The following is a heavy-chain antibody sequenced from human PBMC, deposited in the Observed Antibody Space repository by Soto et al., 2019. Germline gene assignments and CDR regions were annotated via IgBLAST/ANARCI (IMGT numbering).Heavy chain of an antibody. J-gene: IGHJ5*02. CDR1: GFTFSSYS. Sequence: EVQLVESGGGLVQPGGSLRLSCAASGFTFSSYSMNWVRQAPGKGLEWVSYISSSSSTIYYADSVKGLFTISRDNAKNSLYLQVNSLRDEDTAVYYCARERAVGIAVALSWVDPWGQGTLVTVSS. CDR3: ARERAVGIAVALSWVDP. D-gene: IGHD6-19*01. V-gene: IGHV3-48*02. CDR2: ISSSSSTI.